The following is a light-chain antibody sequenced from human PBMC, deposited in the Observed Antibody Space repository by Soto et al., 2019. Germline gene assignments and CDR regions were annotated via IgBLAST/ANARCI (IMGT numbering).Light chain of an antibody. J-gene: IGKJ2*01. CDR2: GAS. Sequence: EVVMTQSPATLSVSPGERATLSCRVRQSVSSNLAGYQQKPGQAPRLLIYGASTRATGIPARFSGSGSGTEFYLTVSSLQAEDFAVYGCQQYEDWPANTVGQGTKLDIK. V-gene: IGKV3-15*01. CDR3: QQYEDWPANT. CDR1: QSVSSN.